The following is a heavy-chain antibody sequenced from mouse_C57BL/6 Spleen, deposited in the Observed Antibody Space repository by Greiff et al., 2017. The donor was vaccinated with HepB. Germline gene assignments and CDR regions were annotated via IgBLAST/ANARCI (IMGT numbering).Heavy chain of an antibody. V-gene: IGHV5-6*01. J-gene: IGHJ4*01. CDR1: GFTFSSFG. CDR3: ARHPSYGSSPYYAMDY. CDR2: ISSGGSYT. D-gene: IGHD1-1*01. Sequence: EVKLVESGGDLVKPGGSLKLSCAASGFTFSSFGMSWVRQTPDKRLEWVATISSGGSYTYYPDSVKGRFTISRDNAKTTLYLQMNSLKSKDTAMYYCARHPSYGSSPYYAMDYWGQGTSVTVSS.